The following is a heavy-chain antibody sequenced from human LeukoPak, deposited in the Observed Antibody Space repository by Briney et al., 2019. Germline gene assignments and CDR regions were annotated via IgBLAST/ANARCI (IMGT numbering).Heavy chain of an antibody. D-gene: IGHD6-13*01. V-gene: IGHV3-30*01. CDR3: AREEQELVREYYYYMDV. CDR1: GLIFSNFA. CDR2: ISYDGSHT. J-gene: IGHJ6*03. Sequence: PGGSLRLSCAASGLIFSNFAMHWVRQAPGKGLEWVALISYDGSHTYYADSMKGRFTISRDNSRNVLYLQMTSLSGDDSAVYYCAREEQELVREYYYYMDVWGKGTTVTVSS.